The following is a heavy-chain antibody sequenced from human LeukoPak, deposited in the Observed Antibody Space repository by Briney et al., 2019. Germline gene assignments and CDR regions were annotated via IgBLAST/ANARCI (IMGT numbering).Heavy chain of an antibody. J-gene: IGHJ4*02. Sequence: SETLSLTCTVSGGSISSSSYYWGWIRQPPGKGLEWIGEINHSGSTNYNPSLKSRVTISVDTSKNQFSLKLSSVTAADTAVYYCAVDYYDSSGYYDNFDYWGQGTLVTVSS. CDR2: INHSGST. CDR1: GGSISSSSYY. D-gene: IGHD3-22*01. CDR3: AVDYYDSSGYYDNFDY. V-gene: IGHV4-39*07.